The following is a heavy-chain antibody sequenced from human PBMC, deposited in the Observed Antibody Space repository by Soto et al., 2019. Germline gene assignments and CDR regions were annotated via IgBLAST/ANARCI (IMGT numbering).Heavy chain of an antibody. D-gene: IGHD2-8*01. J-gene: IGHJ6*02. V-gene: IGHV3-23*01. CDR2: ISGSGGST. CDR1: GFTFSSYA. CDR3: AKVSLYCTNGVGYTPYYYGMDV. Sequence: EVQLLESGGGLVQPGGSLRLSCAASGFTFSSYAMSWVRQAPGKGLEWVSAISGSGGSTYYADSVKGRCTISRDNSKNTLYLQMNSLRAEDTAVYYCAKVSLYCTNGVGYTPYYYGMDVCGQGTTVTVSS.